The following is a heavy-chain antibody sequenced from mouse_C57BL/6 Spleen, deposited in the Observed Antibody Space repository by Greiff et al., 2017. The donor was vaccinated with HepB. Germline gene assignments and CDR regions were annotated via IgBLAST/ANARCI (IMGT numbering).Heavy chain of an antibody. J-gene: IGHJ2*01. Sequence: QVQLKQPGAELVKPGASVKLSCKASGYTFTSYWMHWVKQRPGQGLEWIGMIHPNSGSTNYNEKFKSKATLTVDKSSSTADMQLSSLTSEDSAVYYCARELLRSFDYWGQGTTRTVSS. CDR3: ARELLRSFDY. CDR1: GYTFTSYW. CDR2: IHPNSGST. V-gene: IGHV1-64*01. D-gene: IGHD1-1*01.